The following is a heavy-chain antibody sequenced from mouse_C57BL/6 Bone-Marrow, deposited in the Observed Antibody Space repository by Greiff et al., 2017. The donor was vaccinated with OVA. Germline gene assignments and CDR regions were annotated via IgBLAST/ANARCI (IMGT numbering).Heavy chain of an antibody. D-gene: IGHD2-3*01. Sequence: EVQGVESGEGLVKPGGSLKLSCAASGFTFSSYAMSWVRQTPEKRLEWVAYISSGGDYIYYADTVKGRFTISRDNARNTLYLQMSSLRSEDTAMYYCTRGEVYDGYPWFAYWGQGTLVTVSA. V-gene: IGHV5-9-1*02. J-gene: IGHJ3*01. CDR3: TRGEVYDGYPWFAY. CDR1: GFTFSSYA. CDR2: ISSGGDYI.